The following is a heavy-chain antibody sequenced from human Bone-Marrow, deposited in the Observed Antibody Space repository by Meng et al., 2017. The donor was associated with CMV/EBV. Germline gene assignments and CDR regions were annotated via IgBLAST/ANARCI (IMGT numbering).Heavy chain of an antibody. Sequence: GPEVTKPVASVKVSCKSCGYTVPSYCINGVSQAPGKGLEWMGWISAYNGNTNYAQKLQGRVTMTTDTSTSTAYMELRSLRSDDTAVYYCAVTYYYDSSGYYSFDYWGQGTLVTVSS. J-gene: IGHJ4*02. V-gene: IGHV1-18*01. CDR2: ISAYNGNT. D-gene: IGHD3-22*01. CDR1: GYTVPSYC. CDR3: AVTYYYDSSGYYSFDY.